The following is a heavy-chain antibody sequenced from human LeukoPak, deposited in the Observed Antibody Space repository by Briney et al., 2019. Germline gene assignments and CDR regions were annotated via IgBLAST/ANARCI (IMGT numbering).Heavy chain of an antibody. J-gene: IGHJ3*02. CDR3: ARPSGYSGYDYGGVSAFDI. D-gene: IGHD5-12*01. CDR1: GGSISSSSYY. V-gene: IGHV4-39*01. CDR2: IYYSGST. Sequence: SETLSLTCTVSGGSISSSSYYWGWIRQPPGKGLEWIGSIYYSGSTYYNPSLKSRVTISVDTSKNQFSLKLSSVTAADTAVYYCARPSGYSGYDYGGVSAFDIWGQGTMVTVSS.